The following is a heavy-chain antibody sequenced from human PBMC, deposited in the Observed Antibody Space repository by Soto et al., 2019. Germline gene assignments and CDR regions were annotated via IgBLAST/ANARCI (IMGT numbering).Heavy chain of an antibody. CDR3: ASASWDRVRGAKEFDY. J-gene: IGHJ4*02. CDR2: INPSTGTT. D-gene: IGHD3-10*01. CDR1: GYTFTNDY. Sequence: QVQLVQSGAEVKKPGASVKVSCKASGYTFTNDYMHWVRQAPGQGLEWMGIINPSTGTTSHAQQFQGRVTMNRDTSTSTVHMELSSLRSDETAVYYCASASWDRVRGAKEFDYWGQGTLVTVSS. V-gene: IGHV1-46*01.